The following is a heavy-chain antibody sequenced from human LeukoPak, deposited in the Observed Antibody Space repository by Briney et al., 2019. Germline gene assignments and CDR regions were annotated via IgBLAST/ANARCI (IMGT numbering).Heavy chain of an antibody. CDR2: IYYSGST. Sequence: PSETLSLTCTVSGGSISSYYWSWIRQPPGKGLEWIGYIYYSGSTNYNPSLKSRVTISVDTSKNQFSLKLSSVTAADTAVYYCARTWQRRGPLDYWGQGTLVTVSS. D-gene: IGHD5-24*01. CDR1: GGSISSYY. J-gene: IGHJ4*02. V-gene: IGHV4-59*01. CDR3: ARTWQRRGPLDY.